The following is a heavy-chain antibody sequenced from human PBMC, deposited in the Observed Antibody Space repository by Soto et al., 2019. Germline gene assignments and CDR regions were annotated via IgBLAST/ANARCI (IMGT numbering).Heavy chain of an antibody. J-gene: IGHJ4*02. CDR1: GGSVCSNGHY. CDR3: GKILVGATGHTDADS. D-gene: IGHD2-15*01. CDR2: IDNNGVT. V-gene: IGHV4-39*01. Sequence: PSETLSLTCIVSGGSVCSNGHYWGWIRQPPGKGLEWIGSIDNNGVTNYNSSLKSRVTISRDTSKNQFSLRLTSVTVADTAVYYCGKILVGATGHTDADSWGPGTLVTVSS.